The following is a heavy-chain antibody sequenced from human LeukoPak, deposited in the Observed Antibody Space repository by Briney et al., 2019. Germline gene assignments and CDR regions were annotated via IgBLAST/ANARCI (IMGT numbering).Heavy chain of an antibody. CDR1: GYTFTSYG. CDR2: ISAYNGNT. J-gene: IGHJ3*02. CDR3: ARGGGYDSSGYYLTKIEAFDI. D-gene: IGHD3-22*01. Sequence: ASVKVSCKASGYTFTSYGISWVRQAPGQGLEWMGWISAYNGNTNYAQKLQGRVTMTTDTSTSTAYMELRSLRSDDTAVYYCARGGGYDSSGYYLTKIEAFDIWGQGTMVTVSS. V-gene: IGHV1-18*01.